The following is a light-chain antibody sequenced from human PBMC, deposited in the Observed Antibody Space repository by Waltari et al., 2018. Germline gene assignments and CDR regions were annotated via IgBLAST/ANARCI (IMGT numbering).Light chain of an antibody. Sequence: QSVLTQPASVSGSPGQSITTSCTGTSSYVGSYNFLCYQQHPGKAPKLIIFNVRNRPSGVSNRFSGSKSGNTASLTISGLQAEDEADFYCSSFSSGSTPVVFGGGTMLTVL. CDR1: SSYVGSYNF. V-gene: IGLV2-14*03. CDR2: NVR. J-gene: IGLJ2*01. CDR3: SSFSSGSTPVV.